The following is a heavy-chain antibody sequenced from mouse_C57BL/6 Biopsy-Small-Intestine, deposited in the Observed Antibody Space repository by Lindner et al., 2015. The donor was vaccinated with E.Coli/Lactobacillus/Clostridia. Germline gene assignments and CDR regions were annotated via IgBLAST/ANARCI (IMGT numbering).Heavy chain of an antibody. J-gene: IGHJ1*01. V-gene: IGHV1-9*01. CDR3: ARACDGYPWYFDV. CDR2: ILPGSGSI. CDR1: GYTFTGYW. Sequence: QLQESGAELMKPGASVKLSCKATGYTFTGYWIEWVKQRPGHGLEWIGEILPGSGSINYNEEFKGKATFTADTSSNTAYMQLSSLTTEDSAIYYCARACDGYPWYFDVWGSGTTVTVSS. D-gene: IGHD2-3*01.